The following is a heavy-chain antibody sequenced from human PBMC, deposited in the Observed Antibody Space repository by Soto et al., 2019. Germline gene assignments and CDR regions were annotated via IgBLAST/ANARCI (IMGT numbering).Heavy chain of an antibody. CDR2: ISTFNGKT. Sequence: QVQLVQSGAEVMKPGASVKVSCKASGYTFISYGISWVRQAPGQGLEWMGWISTFNGKTNYAQNVQGRVTMTTDTSTTTAYMELRSLKSDDTAVYYCARDRVPKSSGYFPFDYWGQGTLVTVSS. V-gene: IGHV1-18*01. D-gene: IGHD3-22*01. CDR1: GYTFISYG. CDR3: ARDRVPKSSGYFPFDY. J-gene: IGHJ4*02.